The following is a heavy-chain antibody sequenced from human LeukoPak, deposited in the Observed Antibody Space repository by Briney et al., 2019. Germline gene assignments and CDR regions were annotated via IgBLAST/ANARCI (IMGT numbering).Heavy chain of an antibody. CDR1: GGSISSYY. J-gene: IGHJ4*02. Sequence: SETLSLTRTVSGGSISSYYWSWIRQPPGKGLEWIGYIYYSGSTNYNPSLKSRVTISVDTSKNQFSLKLSSVTAADTAVYYCARGSLFPTIFGVVIAPPDYWGQGTLVTVSS. D-gene: IGHD3-3*01. V-gene: IGHV4-59*01. CDR3: ARGSLFPTIFGVVIAPPDY. CDR2: IYYSGST.